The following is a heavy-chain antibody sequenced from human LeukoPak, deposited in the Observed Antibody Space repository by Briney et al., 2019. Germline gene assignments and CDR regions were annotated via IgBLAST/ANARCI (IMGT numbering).Heavy chain of an antibody. CDR2: MNPNSGNT. CDR1: GYTFTSYG. Sequence: GASVKVSCKASGYTFTSYGINWVRQATGQGLEWMGWMNPNSGNTGYAQKFQGRVTITRNTSISTAYMELSSLRSEDTAVYYCARVRYCSSTSCYRRYYYYMDVWGKGTTVTVSS. D-gene: IGHD2-2*01. V-gene: IGHV1-8*03. CDR3: ARVRYCSSTSCYRRYYYYMDV. J-gene: IGHJ6*03.